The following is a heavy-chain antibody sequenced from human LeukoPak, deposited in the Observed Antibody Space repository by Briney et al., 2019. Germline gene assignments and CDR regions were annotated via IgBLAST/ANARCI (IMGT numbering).Heavy chain of an antibody. V-gene: IGHV3-7*01. D-gene: IGHD2-2*01. Sequence: GGSLRLSCAASRFTFSSYWMSWVRQAPGKGLEWVANIKQDGSEKYYVDSVKGRFTISRDNAKNSLYLQMNSLRAEDTAVYYCARDPPEYCSSTSCHYYGMDIWGQGTTVTVSS. CDR3: ARDPPEYCSSTSCHYYGMDI. J-gene: IGHJ6*02. CDR1: RFTFSSYW. CDR2: IKQDGSEK.